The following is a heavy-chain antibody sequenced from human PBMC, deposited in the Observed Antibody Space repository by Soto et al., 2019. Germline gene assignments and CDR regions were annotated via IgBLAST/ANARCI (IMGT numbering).Heavy chain of an antibody. Sequence: GGSLRLSCAASGFTFSSYSMNWVRQAPGKGLEWVSSISSSSSYIYYADSVKGRFTISRDNAKNSLYLQMNSLRAEDTAVYYCAREDSNYYYYYGMDVWGQGTTVTVSS. V-gene: IGHV3-21*01. J-gene: IGHJ6*02. CDR1: GFTFSSYS. CDR3: AREDSNYYYYYGMDV. CDR2: ISSSSSYI.